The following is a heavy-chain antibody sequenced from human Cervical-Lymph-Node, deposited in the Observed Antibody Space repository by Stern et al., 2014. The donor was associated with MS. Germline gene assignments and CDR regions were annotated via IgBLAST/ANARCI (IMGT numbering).Heavy chain of an antibody. CDR1: GYTFTDYC. J-gene: IGHJ3*01. V-gene: IGHV1-2*06. Sequence: QVQLVQSGAALKKPGTSVRVSCQTSGYTFTDYCIHWVRQAPGQGLEWMGRINPDSGGINYAQKIQGRVTLTRDPYKHTAYMGLTSLRSDDTAMFYCTRDLVGTDAFDVWGQGTMVIVSS. D-gene: IGHD1-14*01. CDR2: INPDSGGI. CDR3: TRDLVGTDAFDV.